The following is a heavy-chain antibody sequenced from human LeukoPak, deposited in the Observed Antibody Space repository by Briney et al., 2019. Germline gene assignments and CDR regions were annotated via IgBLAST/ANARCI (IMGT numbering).Heavy chain of an antibody. D-gene: IGHD5-24*01. Sequence: KPSETLSLTCAVYGGSFSGYYWSWIRQPPGKGLEWIGEINHSGSTNYNPSLTSRVTISVDTSKNQFSLKLSSVTAADTAVYYCARGGGWAKRWLQLDSWGQGTLVTVSS. CDR3: ARGGGWAKRWLQLDS. CDR2: INHSGST. CDR1: GGSFSGYY. V-gene: IGHV4-34*01. J-gene: IGHJ4*02.